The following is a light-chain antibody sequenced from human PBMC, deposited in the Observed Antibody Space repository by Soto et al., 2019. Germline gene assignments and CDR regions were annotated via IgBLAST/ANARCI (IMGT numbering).Light chain of an antibody. Sequence: IVXTQSPATLSLSXGDRARLSCRASQSVSRYLAWYPPKPGQAPRLLIYGASIRATGIPDRFSGSGSETDFTPTISRLEPEDFALYYCQQYGSSAPITFGQGTRVEI. V-gene: IGKV3-20*01. CDR1: QSVSRY. CDR3: QQYGSSAPIT. J-gene: IGKJ5*01. CDR2: GAS.